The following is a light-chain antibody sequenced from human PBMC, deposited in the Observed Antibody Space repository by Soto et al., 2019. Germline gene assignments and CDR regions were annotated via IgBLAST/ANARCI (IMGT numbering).Light chain of an antibody. CDR3: CSYAGNYVV. CDR1: STDVRQYKY. J-gene: IGLJ3*02. Sequence: QSALTQPRSVSGSPGQSVTVSCTGTSTDVRQYKYVSWYQHHPGKAPKLMIYDVSERPSGVPDRFSGSKSGNTASLTIFGLQAEDEADYFCCSYAGNYVVFGGGTKLTVL. V-gene: IGLV2-11*01. CDR2: DVS.